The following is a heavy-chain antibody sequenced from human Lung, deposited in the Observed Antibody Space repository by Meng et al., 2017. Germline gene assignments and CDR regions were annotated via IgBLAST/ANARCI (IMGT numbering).Heavy chain of an antibody. J-gene: IGHJ4*02. Sequence: QVQLQQRGAGLLKPSETLSLTCFVAGGSFSDYYWSWIRQPPGKGLEWIGEINHSGSTNYNPSLESRATISVDTSQNNLSLKLSSVTAADSAVYYCARGPTTMAHDFDYWGQGTLVTVSS. V-gene: IGHV4-34*01. CDR1: GGSFSDYY. D-gene: IGHD4-11*01. CDR2: INHSGST. CDR3: ARGPTTMAHDFDY.